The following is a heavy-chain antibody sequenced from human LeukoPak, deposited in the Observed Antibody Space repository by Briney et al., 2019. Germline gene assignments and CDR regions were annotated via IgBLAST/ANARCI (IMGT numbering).Heavy chain of an antibody. Sequence: ASVKVSCKASGYTFTGYYMHWVRQAPGQGLEWMGWINPNSGGTNYAQKFQGRVTMTRDTSISTAYMELSRLRPDDTAVYYCARDSGFLEWLLNWFDPWGQGTLVTVSS. J-gene: IGHJ5*02. CDR1: GYTFTGYY. V-gene: IGHV1-2*02. CDR2: INPNSGGT. CDR3: ARDSGFLEWLLNWFDP. D-gene: IGHD3-3*01.